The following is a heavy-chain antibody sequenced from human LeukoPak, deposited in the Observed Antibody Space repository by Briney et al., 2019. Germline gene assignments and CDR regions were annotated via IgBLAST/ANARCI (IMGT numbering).Heavy chain of an antibody. CDR2: IYTSGST. J-gene: IGHJ4*02. Sequence: SETLSLTCTVSGGSISSYYWSWIRQPPGKGLEWIGYIYTSGSTNYNPSLKSRVTISVDTSKNQFSLKLSSVTAADTAVYYCARLYYDFWSGYSAFDYWGQGTLVTVSS. CDR3: ARLYYDFWSGYSAFDY. D-gene: IGHD3-3*01. V-gene: IGHV4-4*09. CDR1: GGSISSYY.